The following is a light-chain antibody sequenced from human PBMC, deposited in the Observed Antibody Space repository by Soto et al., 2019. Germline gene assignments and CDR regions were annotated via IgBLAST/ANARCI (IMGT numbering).Light chain of an antibody. J-gene: IGKJ5*01. CDR1: HSISTY. CDR2: AAS. CDR3: QQNYSIPIT. Sequence: DIQMTQSQSSLSASVGDRVTITCRASHSISTYLNWYHQKPGKAPDLLIYAASSLQSGVPSRFSGSGSGTDFTLTSTGLQPEDFATYYCQQNYSIPITFGQGTRLEIK. V-gene: IGKV1-39*01.